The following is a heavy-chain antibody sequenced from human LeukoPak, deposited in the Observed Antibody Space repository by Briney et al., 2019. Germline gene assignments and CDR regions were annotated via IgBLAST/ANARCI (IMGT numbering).Heavy chain of an antibody. CDR1: GYTFTSYG. V-gene: IGHV1-18*01. Sequence: ASVKVSCKASGYTFTSYGISWVRQAPGQGLEWMGWISAYNGNTNYAQKLQGRVTMTTDTSTSTAYMELRSLRSDDTAVYYCARVMQTTVVTFFDYWGQGTLVTVSS. CDR2: ISAYNGNT. J-gene: IGHJ4*02. CDR3: ARVMQTTVVTFFDY. D-gene: IGHD4-17*01.